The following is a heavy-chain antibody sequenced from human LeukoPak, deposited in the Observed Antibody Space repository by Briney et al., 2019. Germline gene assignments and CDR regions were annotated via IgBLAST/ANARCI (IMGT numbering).Heavy chain of an antibody. V-gene: IGHV1-2*02. D-gene: IGHD3-10*01. J-gene: IGHJ5*02. CDR1: GYTFTGYY. CDR3: ARGFLGGSGSYEDWFDP. Sequence: ASVKVSCTASGYTFTGYYMHWVRQAPGQGLEWMGWINPNSGGTNYAQKFQGRVTMTRDTSISTAYMELSRLRSDDTAVYYCARGFLGGSGSYEDWFDPWGQGTLVTVSS. CDR2: INPNSGGT.